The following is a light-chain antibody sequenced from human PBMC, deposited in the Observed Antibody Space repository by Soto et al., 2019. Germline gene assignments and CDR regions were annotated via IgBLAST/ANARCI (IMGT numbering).Light chain of an antibody. CDR1: QTINYW. Sequence: DLQMTQSPSTLSASVGDRVAITCLASQTINYWLSWYQQKPGKAPKLLIQKASSLQSGVPSRFSGSGSGTEFTLTISSLQPDDFATYFCQQYNTASMSFGQGTRLEI. CDR3: QQYNTASMS. CDR2: KAS. J-gene: IGKJ5*01. V-gene: IGKV1-5*03.